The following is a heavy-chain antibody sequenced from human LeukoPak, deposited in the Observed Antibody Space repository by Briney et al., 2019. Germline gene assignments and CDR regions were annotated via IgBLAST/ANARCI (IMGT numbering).Heavy chain of an antibody. J-gene: IGHJ4*02. CDR2: IYYSGST. D-gene: IGHD3-10*01. CDR1: GGSISSYY. CDR3: ARHQLRGFLDDY. Sequence: KSSQTLSLTCTVSGGSISSYYWSWIRQPPGKGLEWIGNIYYSGSTNYNPSLKSRVTISIDTSKNQFSLKLTSVTAADTAVYYCARHQLRGFLDDYWGQGTLVTVSS. V-gene: IGHV4-59*08.